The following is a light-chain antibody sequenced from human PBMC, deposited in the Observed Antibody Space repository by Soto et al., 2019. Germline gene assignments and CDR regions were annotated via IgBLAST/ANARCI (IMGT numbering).Light chain of an antibody. J-gene: IGKJ1*01. CDR3: QQYNSYPWT. Sequence: DIQMTQSPSTLSASVGDRVTITCRASQTISSWLAWYQQKPGKAPKRLIYKASSLESGVSSRFSGSGSGTEFTLTISSLQSDDFATYYCQQYNSYPWTFGQGTRVEIK. CDR1: QTISSW. CDR2: KAS. V-gene: IGKV1-5*03.